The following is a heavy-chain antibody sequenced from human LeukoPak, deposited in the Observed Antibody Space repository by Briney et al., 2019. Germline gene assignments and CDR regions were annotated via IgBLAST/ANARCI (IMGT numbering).Heavy chain of an antibody. CDR1: GYTFTSYG. V-gene: IGHV1-18*01. CDR3: ASSLFSSGRPPSFDY. J-gene: IGHJ4*02. Sequence: GASVKVSCKASGYTFTSYGISWVRQAPGQGLEWMGWISAYNGNTNYAQKLQGRVTMTTDTSTSTAYMELRSLRSDDTAVYYCASSLFSSGRPPSFDYSGQGTLVTVSS. D-gene: IGHD6-19*01. CDR2: ISAYNGNT.